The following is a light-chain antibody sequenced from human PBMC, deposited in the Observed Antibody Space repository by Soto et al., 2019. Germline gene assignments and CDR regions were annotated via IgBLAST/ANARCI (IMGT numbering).Light chain of an antibody. CDR3: AAWDDSLNGYV. Sequence: QSVLTQPPSVSGAPGQRVTLSCTGNSSNLGAGYDVHWYQQLPGTAPKLLIYSNNQRPSGVPDRFSGSKSGTSASLAISGLQSEDEADYYCAAWDDSLNGYVFGTGTQLTVL. CDR1: SSNLGAGYD. J-gene: IGLJ1*01. V-gene: IGLV1-44*01. CDR2: SNN.